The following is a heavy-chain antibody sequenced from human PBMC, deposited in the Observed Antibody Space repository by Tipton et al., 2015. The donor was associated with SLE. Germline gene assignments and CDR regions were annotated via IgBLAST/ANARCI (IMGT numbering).Heavy chain of an antibody. CDR2: VDLIGST. CDR1: GGSISSGNYY. J-gene: IGHJ4*02. Sequence: TLSLTCIVSGGSISSGNYYWTWIRQPAGKGLEWIGHVDLIGSTNSNPSLKSRVTISVDTSKNQFSLKLSSVTAADTAVYYCARAGFSAADSWGQGTLVTVSS. CDR3: ARAGFSAADS. V-gene: IGHV4-61*09. D-gene: IGHD6-13*01.